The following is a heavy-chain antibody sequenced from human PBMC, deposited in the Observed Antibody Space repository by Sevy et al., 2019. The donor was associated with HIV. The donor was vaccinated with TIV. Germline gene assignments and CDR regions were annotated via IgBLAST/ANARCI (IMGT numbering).Heavy chain of an antibody. V-gene: IGHV4-59*01. J-gene: IGHJ5*02. CDR2: VYHTGST. CDR1: GGSISVYY. Sequence: ETLSLTCTVSGGSISVYYWSWIRQPPGKELEYIGYVYHTGSTNYNPSLKSRVTISVDTSNNQFSLKLTSVTAADTAVYYCARAPPVRSGDDSLNWFDPWGQGTLDTVSS. CDR3: ARAPPVRSGDDSLNWFDP. D-gene: IGHD5-12*01.